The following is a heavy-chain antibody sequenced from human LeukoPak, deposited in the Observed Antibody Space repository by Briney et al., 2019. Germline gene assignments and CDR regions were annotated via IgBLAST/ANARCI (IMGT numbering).Heavy chain of an antibody. J-gene: IGHJ4*02. CDR2: VYCRGTT. Sequence: PAETLSLTCSVSGASISSYYWSWIRQPPGKGLEWIWYVYCRGTTIYNPSLKSRVTTSVDRSKNKFSLKLSSVTAADTAVYYCARLIDSSGWCVIDSWGQGTLVSVS. CDR3: ARLIDSSGWCVIDS. V-gene: IGHV4-59*01. CDR1: GASISSYY. D-gene: IGHD6-19*01.